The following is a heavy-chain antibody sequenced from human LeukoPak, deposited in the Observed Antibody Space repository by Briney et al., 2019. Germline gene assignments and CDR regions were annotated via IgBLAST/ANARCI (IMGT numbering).Heavy chain of an antibody. D-gene: IGHD2-15*01. J-gene: IGHJ5*02. CDR3: ARVSYRLGYCSGGSCHNRFDP. Sequence: ASVKVSCKASGGTFSSYAISWVRQDPGQGLEWMGGIIPIFGTANYAQKFQGRVTITADESTSTAYMELSSLRSEDTAVYYCARVSYRLGYCSGGSCHNRFDPWGQGTLVTVSS. CDR1: GGTFSSYA. V-gene: IGHV1-69*13. CDR2: IIPIFGTA.